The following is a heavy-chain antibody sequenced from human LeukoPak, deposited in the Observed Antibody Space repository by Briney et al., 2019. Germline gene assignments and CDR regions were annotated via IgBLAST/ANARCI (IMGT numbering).Heavy chain of an antibody. J-gene: IGHJ5*02. CDR1: GGSFSGYY. CDR2: ITHSGCT. V-gene: IGHV4-34*01. Sequence: SGTLSLTCAVYGGSFSGYYWSWIRQPPGKGLEWIGEITHSGCTNYNQSLKSRVTISVDTSKNQFSLKLICLTAADTAVYYCAEVGTVVPATARAKNWFDHWGQGTLVTVSS. CDR3: AEVGTVVPATARAKNWFDH. D-gene: IGHD2-2*01.